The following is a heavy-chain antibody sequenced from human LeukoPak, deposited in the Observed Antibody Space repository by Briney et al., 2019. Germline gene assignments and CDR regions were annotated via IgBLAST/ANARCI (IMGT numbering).Heavy chain of an antibody. CDR3: ARETGTYYYDSSGYYFDY. V-gene: IGHV3-11*04. Sequence: SGGSLRLSCAASGFTFSDYYMSWIRQAPGKGLEWVSYISSSGSTIYYADSVKGRFTISRDNAKNSLYLQMNSLRAEDTAVYYCARETGTYYYDSSGYYFDYWGQGTLVTVSS. J-gene: IGHJ4*02. D-gene: IGHD3-22*01. CDR2: ISSSGSTI. CDR1: GFTFSDYY.